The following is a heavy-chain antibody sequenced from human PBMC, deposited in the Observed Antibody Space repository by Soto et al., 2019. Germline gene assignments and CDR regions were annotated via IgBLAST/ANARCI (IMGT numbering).Heavy chain of an antibody. V-gene: IGHV3-33*01. CDR1: GFTFSSYG. CDR2: IWYDGSNK. Sequence: QVQLVASGGGVVQPGRSLRLSCAASGFTFSSYGMHWVRQAPGKGLEWVAVIWYDGSNKYYADAVKGRFTISRDNSKNTLYLQMNSLRAEDTAVYSCARYTLFDYWGQGTLVTVYS. CDR3: ARYTLFDY. J-gene: IGHJ4*02.